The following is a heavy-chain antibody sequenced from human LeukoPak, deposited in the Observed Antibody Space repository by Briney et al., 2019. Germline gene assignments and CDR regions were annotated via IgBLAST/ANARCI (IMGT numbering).Heavy chain of an antibody. CDR2: IYTSGST. CDR1: GGSISSGSYY. CDR3: ARDRYDFWSGYYTPAAFDI. D-gene: IGHD3-3*01. V-gene: IGHV4-61*02. Sequence: SETLSLTXTVSGGSISSGSYYWSWIRQPAGKGLEWIGRIYTSGSTNYNPSLKSRVTISVDTSKNQFSLKLTSVTAADTAVYYYARDRYDFWSGYYTPAAFDIWGQGTMVTVSS. J-gene: IGHJ3*02.